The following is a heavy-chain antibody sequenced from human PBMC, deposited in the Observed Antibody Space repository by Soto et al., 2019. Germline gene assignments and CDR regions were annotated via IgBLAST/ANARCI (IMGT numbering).Heavy chain of an antibody. CDR2: VGSSGAPI. J-gene: IGHJ6*02. Sequence: PGGSLRLSCAASGFTFSEYYMTWIRQAPGKGLACISYVGSSGAPIYYADSVKGRFTISRDNTKNSLLLQMNSMRAEDTDVYYCARDVCRSSSCYTGDYYGMDVWGQGTTVTVYS. V-gene: IGHV3-11*01. CDR3: ARDVCRSSSCYTGDYYGMDV. CDR1: GFTFSEYY. D-gene: IGHD2-2*02.